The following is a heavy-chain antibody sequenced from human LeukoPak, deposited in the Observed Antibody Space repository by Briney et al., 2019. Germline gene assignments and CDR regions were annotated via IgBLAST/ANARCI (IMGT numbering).Heavy chain of an antibody. D-gene: IGHD3-10*01. CDR3: ARTKEYYYGSGTYYKKEKYYHYYGMDV. Sequence: SETLSLTCAVYGGSFSGYCWSWIRQPPGTGLEWIGEINHSGRTNYNPSLKSRVTISVDTSKNQFSLKLSSVTAADTAVYYCARTKEYYYGSGTYYKKEKYYHYYGMDVWGRGTTVTVSS. CDR1: GGSFSGYC. CDR2: INHSGRT. J-gene: IGHJ6*02. V-gene: IGHV4-34*01.